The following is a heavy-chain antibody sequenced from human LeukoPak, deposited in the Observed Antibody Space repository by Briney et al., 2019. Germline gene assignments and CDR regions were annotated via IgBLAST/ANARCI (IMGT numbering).Heavy chain of an antibody. Sequence: GGSLRLSCAASGFTFSDYYMSWVRQAPGKGLEWVSAISGSGGSTYYADSVKGRFTISRDNSKNTLYLQMNSLRAEDTAVYYCAKDPRVTISWFDPWGQGTLVTVSS. V-gene: IGHV3-23*01. CDR3: AKDPRVTISWFDP. CDR1: GFTFSDYY. D-gene: IGHD4-17*01. CDR2: ISGSGGST. J-gene: IGHJ5*02.